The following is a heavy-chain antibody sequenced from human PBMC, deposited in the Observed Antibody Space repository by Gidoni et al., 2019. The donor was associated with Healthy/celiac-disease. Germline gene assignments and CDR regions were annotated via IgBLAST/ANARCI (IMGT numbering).Heavy chain of an antibody. V-gene: IGHV4-34*01. CDR2: INHSGSN. D-gene: IGHD2-2*01. CDR3: ARAHLGYCSSTSCYGVGWFDP. J-gene: IGHJ5*02. Sequence: QVQLQQWGAGLLKPSETLSLTCAVYGGSFSGYYWSWIRPPPGKGLEWIGEINHSGSNNYNPSLKSRVTISVDTSKNQFSLKLSSVTAADTAVYYGARAHLGYCSSTSCYGVGWFDPWGQGTLVTVSS. CDR1: GGSFSGYY.